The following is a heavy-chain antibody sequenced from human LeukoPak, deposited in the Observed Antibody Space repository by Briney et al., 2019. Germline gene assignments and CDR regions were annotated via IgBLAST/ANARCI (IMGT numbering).Heavy chain of an antibody. V-gene: IGHV3-9*01. Sequence: GGSLRLSCAASGFIFDDYAMHWVRQAPGKGLEWVSGISWNSGGIGYADSVKGRFTISRDNAKNSLYLQMNSLRAEDTALYYCAKDRDYSSTGASVDYWGQGTLVTVSS. CDR3: AKDRDYSSTGASVDY. CDR2: ISWNSGGI. D-gene: IGHD6-13*01. CDR1: GFIFDDYA. J-gene: IGHJ4*02.